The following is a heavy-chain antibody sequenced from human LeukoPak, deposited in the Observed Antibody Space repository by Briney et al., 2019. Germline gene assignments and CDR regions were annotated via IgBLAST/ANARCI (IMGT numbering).Heavy chain of an antibody. CDR1: GFTFSSNG. J-gene: IGHJ4*02. CDR3: AKDLSVAVVALDH. Sequence: GGSLRLSCAASGFTFSSNGMHWVRQAPGKGLEWVAVISYDGSNKYYADSVKGRFTISRDNSKNTLYLQMNSLRAEDTAVYYCAKDLSVAVVALDHWGQASLVTVSS. V-gene: IGHV3-30*18. D-gene: IGHD2-15*01. CDR2: ISYDGSNK.